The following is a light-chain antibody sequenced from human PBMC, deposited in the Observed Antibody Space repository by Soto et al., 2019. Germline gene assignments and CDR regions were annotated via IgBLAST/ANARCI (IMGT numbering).Light chain of an antibody. V-gene: IGLV2-14*03. CDR2: DVS. CDR3: SSYSSSSTLV. J-gene: IGLJ1*01. CDR1: SSDVGGYNF. Sequence: QSVLTQPASVPGSPGQSITVFCTGTSSDVGGYNFVSWYQQHPGKAPKLMLYDVSHRPSGVSNRFSGSKSGNTASLTISGLHTEDEADYYCSSYSSSSTLVFGSGTKVTVL.